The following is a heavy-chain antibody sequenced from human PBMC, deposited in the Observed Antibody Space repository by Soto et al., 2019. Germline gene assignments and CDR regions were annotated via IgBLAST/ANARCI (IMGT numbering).Heavy chain of an antibody. Sequence: SETLSLTCAVSGGSISSGGYSWSWIRQPPGKGLEWIGYIYHSGSTYYNPSLKSRVTISVDRSKNQFSLKLSSVTAADTAVYYCARLVYGNFDYWGQGTLVTVSS. D-gene: IGHD4-17*01. CDR3: ARLVYGNFDY. V-gene: IGHV4-30-2*01. CDR2: IYHSGST. J-gene: IGHJ4*02. CDR1: GGSISSGGYS.